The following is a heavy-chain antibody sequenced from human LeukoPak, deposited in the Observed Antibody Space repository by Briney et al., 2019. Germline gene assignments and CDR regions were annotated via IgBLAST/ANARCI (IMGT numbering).Heavy chain of an antibody. Sequence: PSETLSLTCTVSGGSISSYYWSWIRQTPGKGREWIGCINYSGNTDYSPSPKSRLTISVDTSKNQFSLRLRSVTAADTAVYYCARSSGWSFFHCWGQGSLVTVSS. CDR2: INYSGNT. D-gene: IGHD6-19*01. CDR3: ARSSGWSFFHC. V-gene: IGHV4-59*01. J-gene: IGHJ4*02. CDR1: GGSISSYY.